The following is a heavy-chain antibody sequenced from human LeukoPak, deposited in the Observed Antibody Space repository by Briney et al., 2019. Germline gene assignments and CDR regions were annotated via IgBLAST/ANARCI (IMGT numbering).Heavy chain of an antibody. CDR1: GYSIISGYY. CDR3: ARDGAGSATPYYMDV. CDR2: IYQSGST. J-gene: IGHJ6*03. Sequence: PSETLSLTCAVSGYSIISGYYWGWIRQPPGKGLEWIGSIYQSGSTYYNPSLKSRVTISVDTSKNQFSLKLSSVTAADTAVYYCARDGAGSATPYYMDVWGKGTTVTVSS. V-gene: IGHV4-38-2*02. D-gene: IGHD3-10*01.